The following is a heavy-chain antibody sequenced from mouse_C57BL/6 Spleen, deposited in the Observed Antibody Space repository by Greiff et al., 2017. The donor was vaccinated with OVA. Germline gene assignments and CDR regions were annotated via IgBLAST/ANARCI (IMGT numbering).Heavy chain of an antibody. CDR2: IWSDGST. CDR3: AREGYDEGTWFAY. Sequence: VKLMESGPGLVAPSQSLSITCTVSGFSLTSYGVHWVRQPPGKGLEWLVVIWSDGSTTYNSALKSRLSISKDNSKSQVFLKMNSLQTDDTAMYCCAREGYDEGTWFAYWGQGTLVTVSA. D-gene: IGHD2-2*01. CDR1: GFSLTSYG. V-gene: IGHV2-6*03. J-gene: IGHJ3*01.